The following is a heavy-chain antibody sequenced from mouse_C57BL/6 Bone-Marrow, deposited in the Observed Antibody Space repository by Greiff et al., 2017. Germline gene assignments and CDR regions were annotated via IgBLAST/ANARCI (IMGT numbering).Heavy chain of an antibody. Sequence: EVKVVESGGGLVQPGGSLKLSCAASGFTFSDYYMYWVRQTPEKRLEWVAYISNGGGSTYYPDTVKGRFTFSRDNAKNTLYLQRSRLKAEDTALYYCARSELVAWFAYWGQGTLVTVSA. CDR1: GFTFSDYY. CDR2: ISNGGGST. V-gene: IGHV5-12*01. CDR3: ARSELVAWFAY. J-gene: IGHJ3*01.